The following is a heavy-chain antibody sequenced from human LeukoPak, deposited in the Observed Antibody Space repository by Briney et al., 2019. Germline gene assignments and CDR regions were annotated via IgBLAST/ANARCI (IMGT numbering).Heavy chain of an antibody. CDR1: GXTFSRYW. J-gene: IGHJ4*02. V-gene: IGHV3-7*02. CDR2: IKQDGSEK. Sequence: GGSLRLSCAASGXTFSRYWVSWVRQATGKGLEWVANIKQDGSEKYYVDSVKGRFTISRDNAKNSLYLQMNSLRAEDTAVYYCAPHAGTVGYWGQGTLVTVSS. CDR3: APHAGTVGY. D-gene: IGHD1-26*01.